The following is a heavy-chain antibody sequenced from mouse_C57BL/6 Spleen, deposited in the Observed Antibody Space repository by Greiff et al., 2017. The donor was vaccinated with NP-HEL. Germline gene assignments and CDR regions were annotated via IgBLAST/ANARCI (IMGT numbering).Heavy chain of an antibody. J-gene: IGHJ3*01. CDR2: IRNKANNHAT. D-gene: IGHD2-4*01. CDR3: TRGDYDRFAY. V-gene: IGHV6-6*01. Sequence: EVKLQESGGGLVQPGGSMKLSCAASGFTFSDAWMDWVRQSPEKGLEWVAEIRNKANNHATYYAESVKGRFTISRDDSKSSVYLQMNSLSAEDTVIYYCTRGDYDRFAYWGQGTLVTVSA. CDR1: GFTFSDAW.